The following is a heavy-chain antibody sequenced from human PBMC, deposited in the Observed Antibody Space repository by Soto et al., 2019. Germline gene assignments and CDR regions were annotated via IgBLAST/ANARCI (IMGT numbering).Heavy chain of an antibody. Sequence: SETLSLTCTVSGGSISSGGYYWSWIRQHPGKGLEWIGYIYYSGSTYYNPSLKSRVTISVDTSKNQFSLKLSSVTAADTAVYYCAREVTSSGWYNNWFDPWGQGTLVTVSS. J-gene: IGHJ5*02. CDR3: AREVTSSGWYNNWFDP. V-gene: IGHV4-31*03. D-gene: IGHD6-19*01. CDR1: GGSISSGGYY. CDR2: IYYSGST.